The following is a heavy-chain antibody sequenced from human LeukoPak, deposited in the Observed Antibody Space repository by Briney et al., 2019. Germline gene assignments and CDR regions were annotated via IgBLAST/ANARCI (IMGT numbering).Heavy chain of an antibody. CDR1: GYTFTSYG. Sequence: ASVKVSCKASGYTFTSYGISWVRQAPGQGLEWMGWISAYNGNTNYAQKLQGRVTITTDESTSTAYMELSSLRSEDTAVYYCARVRYCSGGSCYGYYFDYWGQGTLVTVSS. CDR2: ISAYNGNT. V-gene: IGHV1-18*01. CDR3: ARVRYCSGGSCYGYYFDY. J-gene: IGHJ4*02. D-gene: IGHD2-15*01.